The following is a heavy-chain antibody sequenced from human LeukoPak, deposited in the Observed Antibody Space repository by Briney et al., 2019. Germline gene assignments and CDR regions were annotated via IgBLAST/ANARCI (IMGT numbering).Heavy chain of an antibody. CDR2: ISYDGSNK. V-gene: IGHV3-30*18. Sequence: GGSLRLSCAASGFTFSSYAMHWVRQAPGKGLEWVAVISYDGSNKYYADSVKGRFTISRDNSKNTLYLQMNSLRAEDTAVYYCAKDGYGDYDYPDYWGQGTLVTVSS. D-gene: IGHD5-12*01. CDR1: GFTFSSYA. J-gene: IGHJ4*02. CDR3: AKDGYGDYDYPDY.